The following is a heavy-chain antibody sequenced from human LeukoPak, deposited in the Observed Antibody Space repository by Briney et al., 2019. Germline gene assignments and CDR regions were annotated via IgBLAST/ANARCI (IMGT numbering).Heavy chain of an antibody. V-gene: IGHV3-23*01. CDR1: GYRFTNYW. J-gene: IGHJ4*02. CDR2: ISGSGGHT. D-gene: IGHD2-21*02. Sequence: GESLKISCKGSGYRFTNYWISWVRQMPGKGLEWVSTISGSGGHTYYADSVKGRFTISRDNSKNTLFLQMNSLRVEDTAVYYCAKPMVTAILYFDYWGQGALVTVSS. CDR3: AKPMVTAILYFDY.